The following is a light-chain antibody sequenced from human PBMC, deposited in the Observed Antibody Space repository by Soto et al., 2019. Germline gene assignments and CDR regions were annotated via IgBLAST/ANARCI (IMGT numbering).Light chain of an antibody. J-gene: IGLJ7*01. CDR3: AAYTGNLNGPV. CDR2: RSD. V-gene: IGLV1-40*01. Sequence: QSVLTQPPSVSGAPGQRVTISCTGSSSNIGAGYDVHWYQQLPGTAPKLLIYRSDQRPSGVPERFSGSKTGTSASLTISGLRPEDEAHYYCAAYTGNLNGPVFGGGTQLTVL. CDR1: SSNIGAGYD.